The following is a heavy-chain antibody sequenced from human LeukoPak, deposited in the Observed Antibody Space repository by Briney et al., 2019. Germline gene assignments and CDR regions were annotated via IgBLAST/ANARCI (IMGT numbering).Heavy chain of an antibody. D-gene: IGHD5-18*01. CDR3: ARGFRDTAMFLDY. CDR1: GFTFNTFN. J-gene: IGHJ4*02. Sequence: PGGSLRLSGAASGFTFNTFNMNWVRQAPGKGLEWVSSITRGGDYIYYADSVKGRFTISRDNAKNSLYLQMNSLRAEDTAVYYCARGFRDTAMFLDYWGQGTLVTVSS. CDR2: ITRGGDYI. V-gene: IGHV3-21*01.